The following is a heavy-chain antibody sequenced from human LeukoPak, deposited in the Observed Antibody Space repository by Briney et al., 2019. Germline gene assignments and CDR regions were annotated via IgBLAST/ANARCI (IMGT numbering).Heavy chain of an antibody. Sequence: SETLPLTCTVSGGSISSYWWSWIRKPPGKGLEWIGNIYYTGDTNYNPSLQSRVTLSIDSSKSQFSLKLASVTAADTALYYCARGFQWLPRPNAFDIVGQGTTVTVSS. CDR2: IYYTGDT. D-gene: IGHD5-24*01. J-gene: IGHJ3*02. CDR1: GGSISSYW. CDR3: ARGFQWLPRPNAFDI. V-gene: IGHV4-59*01.